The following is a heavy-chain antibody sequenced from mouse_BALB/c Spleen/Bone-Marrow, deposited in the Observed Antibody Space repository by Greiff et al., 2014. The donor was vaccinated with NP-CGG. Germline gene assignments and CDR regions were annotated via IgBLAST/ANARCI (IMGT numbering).Heavy chain of an antibody. D-gene: IGHD2-2*01. CDR3: AREGGYDEDYFDY. V-gene: IGHV1-14*01. CDR2: INPYNDGT. Sequence: VQLQQSGPELVKPGASVKMSCKASGYTFTSYVMHWVKQKPGQGLEWIGCINPYNDGTKYNEKFKGKATLTSDKSSSTAYMELSSLTSEDSAVYYCAREGGYDEDYFDYWSQGTTLTVSS. J-gene: IGHJ2*01. CDR1: GYTFTSYV.